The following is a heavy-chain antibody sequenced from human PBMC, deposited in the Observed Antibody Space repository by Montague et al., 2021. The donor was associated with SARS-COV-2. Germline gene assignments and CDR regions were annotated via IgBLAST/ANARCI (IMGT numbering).Heavy chain of an antibody. CDR2: XDWDDDK. V-gene: IGHV2-70*11. CDR3: ARGYYDILTGYLDALDI. J-gene: IGHJ3*02. D-gene: IGHD3-9*01. Sequence: PALVKPTQTLTLTCTFSGFSPSTSGMCVSWIRQPPGKALEWLARXDWDDDKYYSTSLKTRLTISKDTSKNQVVLTTTNMDPVDTATYYCARGYYDILTGYLDALDIWGQGTMVTVSS. CDR1: GFSPSTSGMC.